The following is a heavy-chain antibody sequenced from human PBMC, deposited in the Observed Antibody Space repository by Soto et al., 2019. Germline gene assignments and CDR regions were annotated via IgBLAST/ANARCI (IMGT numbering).Heavy chain of an antibody. D-gene: IGHD3-22*01. CDR2: IYYSRST. J-gene: IGHJ6*02. Sequence: QVQLQESGPGLVKPSQTLSLTCTVSGGSISSGDYYWSWIRQPPGKGLEWIGYIYYSRSTYYNPSLQRRVTISVDTSKNQFSLKLSSVTAADTAVYYCARESGTSGYPGVYYYGMDVWGQGTTVTVSS. CDR3: ARESGTSGYPGVYYYGMDV. V-gene: IGHV4-30-4*01. CDR1: GGSISSGDYY.